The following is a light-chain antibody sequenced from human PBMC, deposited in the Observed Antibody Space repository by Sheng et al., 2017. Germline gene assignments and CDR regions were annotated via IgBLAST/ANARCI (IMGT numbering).Light chain of an antibody. CDR3: QQYNDWPPWT. CDR1: QSVSSSY. V-gene: IGKV3-20*01. J-gene: IGKJ1*01. CDR2: GAS. Sequence: EIVLTQSPGTLSLSPGERATLSCRASQSVSSSYLAWYQQKPGQAPRLLIYGASSRATGIPDRFSGSGSGTDFTLTISGLQSEDSAVYYCQQYNDWPPWTFGQGTKVEIK.